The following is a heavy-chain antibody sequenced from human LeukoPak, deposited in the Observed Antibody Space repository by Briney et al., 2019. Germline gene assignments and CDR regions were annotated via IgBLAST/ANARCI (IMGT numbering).Heavy chain of an antibody. D-gene: IGHD2-15*01. Sequence: PGGSLRLSCAVSGFMFSDHYMDWVRQPPGPGLEWVGRSRNRSSGHTTEYASSVKGRFTVSRDDSKNSVYLQMNSLKTEDTAVYYCAKDFCSGGSCYWFDPWGQGTLVTVSS. V-gene: IGHV3-72*01. J-gene: IGHJ5*02. CDR1: GFMFSDHY. CDR2: SRNRSSGHTT. CDR3: AKDFCSGGSCYWFDP.